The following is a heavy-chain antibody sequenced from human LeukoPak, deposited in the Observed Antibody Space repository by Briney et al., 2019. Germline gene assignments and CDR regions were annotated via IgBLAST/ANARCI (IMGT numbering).Heavy chain of an antibody. Sequence: GGSLRLSCAASGFSLSGYSMNWVRQTPGKGLEWISYISSSMSITYYADSVKGRFTISRDNAKNSLYLQMNGLTDEDTAVYYCARGSLNYYASGSYYMVFWGQGTLSPSPQ. J-gene: IGHJ4*02. CDR1: GFSLSGYS. CDR2: ISSSMSIT. V-gene: IGHV3-48*02. D-gene: IGHD3-10*01. CDR3: ARGSLNYYASGSYYMVF.